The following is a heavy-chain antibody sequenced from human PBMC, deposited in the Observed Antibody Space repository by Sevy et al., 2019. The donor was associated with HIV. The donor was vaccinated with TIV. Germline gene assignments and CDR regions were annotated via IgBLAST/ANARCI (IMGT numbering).Heavy chain of an antibody. J-gene: IGHJ6*03. CDR3: ARVASWLERLGIWKYYYYMDV. V-gene: IGHV3-21*01. CDR1: GFTFSSYS. CDR2: ISSSRSYI. D-gene: IGHD1-1*01. Sequence: GGSLRLSCAASGFTFSSYSMNWVRQAPGKGLEWVSSISSSRSYIYYADSVKGRFTISRDNAKNSLYLQMNSLRAEDTAVYYCARVASWLERLGIWKYYYYMDVWGKGTTVTVSS.